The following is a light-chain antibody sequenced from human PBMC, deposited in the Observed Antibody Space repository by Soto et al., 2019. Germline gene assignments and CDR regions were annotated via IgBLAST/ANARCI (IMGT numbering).Light chain of an antibody. J-gene: IGKJ1*01. V-gene: IGKV3-15*01. CDR2: GAS. CDR1: QSISTN. Sequence: IVLTQSPATLSLSPGERSTLFCGASQSISTNYLAWYQQKPGLALRLLIYGASTRASGIPARFSGSRSGTEFTLTISSLQAEDFAVYYCQQSKDWPYTFGQGTKVDI. CDR3: QQSKDWPYT.